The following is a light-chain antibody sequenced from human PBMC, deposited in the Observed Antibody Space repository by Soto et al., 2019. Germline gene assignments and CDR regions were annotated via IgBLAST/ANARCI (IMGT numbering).Light chain of an antibody. CDR2: GAS. V-gene: IGKV3-15*01. CDR3: QHYYNWPRT. J-gene: IGKJ1*01. Sequence: EIVLTQSPGTLSLSPGERATLSCRSSQTASRNLAWYQQKPGQAPRLLFYGASTRATGIPARFSGSGSGTEFTLTISSLQSEDFAVYYCQHYYNWPRTFGQGTKVDIK. CDR1: QTASRN.